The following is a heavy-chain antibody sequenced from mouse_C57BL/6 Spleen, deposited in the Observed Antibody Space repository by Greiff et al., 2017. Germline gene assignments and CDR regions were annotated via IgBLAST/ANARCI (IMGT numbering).Heavy chain of an antibody. CDR1: GYTFTSYW. CDR3: ARPHYRDSYYAMDY. D-gene: IGHD1-1*01. V-gene: IGHV1-64*01. J-gene: IGHJ4*01. CDR2: IHPNSGST. Sequence: QVQLQQPGAELVKPGASVKLSCKASGYTFTSYWLHWVKQRPGQGLEWIGMIHPNSGSTNYNEKFKSKATLTVDKSSSTPYMQLSSLTSDDSAVYYFARPHYRDSYYAMDYWGQGTSVTVSS.